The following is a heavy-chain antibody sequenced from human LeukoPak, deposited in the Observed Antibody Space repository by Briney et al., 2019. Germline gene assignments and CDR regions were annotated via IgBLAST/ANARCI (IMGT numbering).Heavy chain of an antibody. Sequence: PGGSLRLSSAASGFTFSSYWMHWVRQAPGKGLVWVSRINSAGSSTIYADSVKGRFTISRDNAKNTLYLQMNSLRAEDTAVYYCARDRGENWFDPWGQGTLVTVSS. CDR2: INSAGSST. V-gene: IGHV3-74*01. D-gene: IGHD2-21*01. CDR3: ARDRGENWFDP. J-gene: IGHJ5*02. CDR1: GFTFSSYW.